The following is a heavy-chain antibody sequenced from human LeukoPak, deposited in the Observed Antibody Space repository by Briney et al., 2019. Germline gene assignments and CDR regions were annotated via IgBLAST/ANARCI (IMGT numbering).Heavy chain of an antibody. V-gene: IGHV1-2*02. CDR2: INPNNGGT. CDR3: ASYDYVWGSYRPAPFDY. Sequence: ASVKVSCKASGGTFSSYAISWVRQAPGHGLEWMGWINPNNGGTNYAQKFQGRVTMTRDTSISTAYMELSRLRSDDTAVYYCASYDYVWGSYRPAPFDYWGQGTLVTVSS. J-gene: IGHJ4*02. D-gene: IGHD3-16*02. CDR1: GGTFSSYA.